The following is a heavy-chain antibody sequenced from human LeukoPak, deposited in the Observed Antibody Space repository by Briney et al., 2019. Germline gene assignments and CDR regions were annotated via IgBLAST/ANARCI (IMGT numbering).Heavy chain of an antibody. V-gene: IGHV4-39*07. J-gene: IGHJ4*02. CDR2: IYYSGST. CDR1: GGSISSSSYY. D-gene: IGHD3-22*01. CDR3: ARDSPRWDYDSSGYYPAGYFDY. Sequence: PSETLSLTCTVSGGSISSSSYYWGWIRQPPGKGLEWIGSIYYSGSTYYNPSLKSRVTISVDTSKNQFSLKLSSVTAADTAVYYCARDSPRWDYDSSGYYPAGYFDYWGQGTLVTVSS.